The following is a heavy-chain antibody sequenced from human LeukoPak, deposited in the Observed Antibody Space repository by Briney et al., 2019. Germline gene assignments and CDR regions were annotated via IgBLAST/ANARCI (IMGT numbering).Heavy chain of an antibody. D-gene: IGHD2-2*02. CDR3: ARRYTASPGERFDY. J-gene: IGHJ4*02. CDR1: GDSISNYY. V-gene: IGHV4-59*08. CDR2: IYSSGNT. Sequence: PSETLSLTCTVSGDSISNYYWTWIRQPPGKGLEWIGYIYSSGNTNYNPSLNSRVTISLDTSKNQFSLMLRSLTAADTAVYYCARRYTASPGERFDYWGQGTLVTVSS.